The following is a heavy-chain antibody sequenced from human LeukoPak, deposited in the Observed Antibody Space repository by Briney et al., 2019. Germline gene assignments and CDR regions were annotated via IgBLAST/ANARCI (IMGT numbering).Heavy chain of an antibody. V-gene: IGHV1-2*02. Sequence: ASVKVSCKASGHPFTGYYIHWVRQAPGQGLEWRGWINPNSGGTNYAQKFQGRVTMTRDTSISTAYMELSRLRSYDTAVYYCARSGRSSGWYGYYYYYMDVWGKGTTVTISS. J-gene: IGHJ6*03. CDR3: ARSGRSSGWYGYYYYYMDV. D-gene: IGHD6-19*01. CDR2: INPNSGGT. CDR1: GHPFTGYY.